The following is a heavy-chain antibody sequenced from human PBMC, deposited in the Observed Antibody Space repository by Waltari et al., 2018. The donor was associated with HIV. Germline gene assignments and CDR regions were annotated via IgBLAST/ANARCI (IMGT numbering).Heavy chain of an antibody. D-gene: IGHD1-26*01. CDR3: ARGRYSGSYYYYYGMDV. CDR1: GGTFSSYA. CDR2: IIPILGIA. Sequence: QVQLVQSGAEVKKPGSSVKVSCKASGGTFSSYAISWVRQAPGQGLEWMGRIIPILGIANYAQKFQGRVTITADKSTSTAYMELSSLRSEDTAVYYCARGRYSGSYYYYYGMDVWGQGTTVTVSS. V-gene: IGHV1-69*04. J-gene: IGHJ6*02.